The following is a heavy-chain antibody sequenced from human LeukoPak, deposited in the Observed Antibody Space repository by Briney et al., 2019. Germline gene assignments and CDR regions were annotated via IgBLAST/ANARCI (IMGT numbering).Heavy chain of an antibody. CDR1: GYTFTSYG. CDR3: ARVLNMGSLDDYYYDSSALGY. J-gene: IGHJ4*02. V-gene: IGHV1-8*02. D-gene: IGHD3-22*01. CDR2: MNPNSGNT. Sequence: ASVKVSCKASGYTFTSYGISWVRQATGQGLEWMGWMNPNSGNTGYAQKFQGRVTMTRNTSISTAYMELSSLRSEDTAVYYCARVLNMGSLDDYYYDSSALGYWGQGTLVTVSS.